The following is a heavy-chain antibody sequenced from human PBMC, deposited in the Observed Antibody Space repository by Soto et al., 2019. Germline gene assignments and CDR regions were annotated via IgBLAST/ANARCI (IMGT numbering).Heavy chain of an antibody. V-gene: IGHV3-23*01. Sequence: DVQLLESGGGLVQPGGSLTLSCAASRFIFSDYAMNWVRQAPGKGLEWVSSIGGGNTDRYYADSVKGRFIISRDNSKNTRYCQLNGRRDKETALYAGAKEAVFYIGRWAWSAPWGQGTLSPSP. CDR1: RFIFSDYA. D-gene: IGHD1-26*01. J-gene: IGHJ5*02. CDR2: IGGGNTDR. CDR3: AKEAVFYIGRWAWSAP.